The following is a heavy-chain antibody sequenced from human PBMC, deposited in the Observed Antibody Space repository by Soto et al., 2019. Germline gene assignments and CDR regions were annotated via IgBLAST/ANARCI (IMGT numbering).Heavy chain of an antibody. Sequence: QVQLVQSGAEVKKPGSSVKVSCKASGGTFSRYAISWVRQAPGQGLEWMGGIIPIFGTANYAQKFQGRVTITADESTSTAYMELSSLRFEDTAVYYCARAIVGPTMTGWLDPWGQGTLVTVSS. D-gene: IGHD1-26*01. J-gene: IGHJ5*02. V-gene: IGHV1-69*01. CDR3: ARAIVGPTMTGWLDP. CDR2: IIPIFGTA. CDR1: GGTFSRYA.